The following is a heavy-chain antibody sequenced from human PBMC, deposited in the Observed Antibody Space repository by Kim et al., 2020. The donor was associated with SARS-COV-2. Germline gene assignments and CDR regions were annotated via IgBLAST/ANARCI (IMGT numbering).Heavy chain of an antibody. CDR2: K. D-gene: IGHD4-4*01. Sequence: KYNTRSVRGRFTITRDNDKNSLYLQMNGLRAEDTAVYYCARGPNYSPFDYWGQGTLVTVSS. J-gene: IGHJ4*02. V-gene: IGHV3-11*04. CDR3: ARGPNYSPFDY.